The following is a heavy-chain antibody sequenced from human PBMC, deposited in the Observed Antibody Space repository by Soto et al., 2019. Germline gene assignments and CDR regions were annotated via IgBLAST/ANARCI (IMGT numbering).Heavy chain of an antibody. CDR2: IYYSGTT. Sequence: PXETLSLPFTVSGDSISSSGYYWGWIRQPPGKGLEWIVDIYYSGTTHYNPSLKSRVTISIDTSKNQFSLHLRSVTAADTAVYYCARLKGPFFITPYDWFDPWGHGTPVTV. V-gene: IGHV4-39*01. CDR3: ARLKGPFFITPYDWFDP. D-gene: IGHD2-15*01. J-gene: IGHJ5*02. CDR1: GDSISSSGYY.